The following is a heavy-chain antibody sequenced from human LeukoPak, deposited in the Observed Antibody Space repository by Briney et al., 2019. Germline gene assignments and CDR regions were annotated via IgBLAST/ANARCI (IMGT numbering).Heavy chain of an antibody. CDR2: LFYGENT. D-gene: IGHD6-25*01. V-gene: IGHV4-39*01. J-gene: IGHJ4*02. Sequence: SETLSLTCTVSGGSINPISSSTYYWGWIRQAPGKGLEWIGSLFYGENTHYNPFLKSRATLSVDASNNQFSLKLTSVTAADAAVYFCARQLPTTAADTRGYFDYWGQGTVVTVSS. CDR1: GGSINPISSSTYY. CDR3: ARQLPTTAADTRGYFDY.